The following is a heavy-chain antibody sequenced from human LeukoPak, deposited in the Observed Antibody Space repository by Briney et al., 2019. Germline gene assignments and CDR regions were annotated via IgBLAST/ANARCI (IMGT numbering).Heavy chain of an antibody. D-gene: IGHD3-10*01. J-gene: IGHJ4*02. CDR2: LPSGGNDK. CDR3: AKDLFGSGSYEY. CDR1: GFSFSTAD. Sequence: GGSLRLSCAASGFSFSTADMHWVRQAPGKGLEWVAFLPSGGNDKYYAGSVKGRFTISRDNSKNTLFLQMNSLRAEDTAVYYCAKDLFGSGSYEYWGQGTLVTVSS. V-gene: IGHV3-30*02.